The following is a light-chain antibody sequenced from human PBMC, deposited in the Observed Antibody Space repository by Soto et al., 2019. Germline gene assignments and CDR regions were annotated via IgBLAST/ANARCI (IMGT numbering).Light chain of an antibody. CDR2: GAS. CDR1: QSVSSSQ. J-gene: IGKJ2*01. CDR3: LHHSDFPPYT. V-gene: IGKV3-20*01. Sequence: EIVLTQSPGTLSLSPGERATLSCRASQSVSSSQLAWYQQRPGQAPRLLIYGASTRATGIADRFSGSGSGTDFTLTISRLEPEDFAVYYCLHHSDFPPYTFGQGTKLEIK.